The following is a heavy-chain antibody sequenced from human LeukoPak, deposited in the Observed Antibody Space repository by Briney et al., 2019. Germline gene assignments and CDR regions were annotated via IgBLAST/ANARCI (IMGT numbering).Heavy chain of an antibody. D-gene: IGHD2-2*01. CDR1: GFTFSDYY. V-gene: IGHV3-11*01. Sequence: GGSLRLSCAASGFTFSDYYMSWIRQAPGKGLEWVSYISSSGSTIYYADSVKGRFTISRDNAKNSLYLQMNSLKTEDTAVYYCTTKYLYYMDVWGKGTTVTISS. CDR2: ISSSGSTI. J-gene: IGHJ6*03. CDR3: TTKYLYYMDV.